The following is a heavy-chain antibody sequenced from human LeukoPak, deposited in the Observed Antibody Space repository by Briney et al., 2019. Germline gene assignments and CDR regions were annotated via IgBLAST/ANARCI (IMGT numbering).Heavy chain of an antibody. CDR3: ASKRYSSGWYEV. D-gene: IGHD6-19*01. Sequence: PGGSLRLFCAASGFTFSSYRMHWVRQVPGKGLVWVLRINSDGTTTNYADSVKGRFTISRDNAKNTLYLHMNSLTAEDTAVYYCASKRYSSGWYEVWGQGTLVTVSS. J-gene: IGHJ4*02. V-gene: IGHV3-74*01. CDR2: INSDGTTT. CDR1: GFTFSSYR.